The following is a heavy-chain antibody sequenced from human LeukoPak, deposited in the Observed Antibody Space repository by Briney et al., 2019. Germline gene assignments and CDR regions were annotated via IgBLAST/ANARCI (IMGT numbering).Heavy chain of an antibody. CDR2: INPNSGGT. V-gene: IGHV1-2*02. CDR1: GYTFTGYY. Sequence: ASVKVSCKASGYTFTGYYMHWVRQAPGQGLEWMGWINPNSGGTNYAQKFQGRVTMTRDTSISTAYMELSRLRSDDTAVYYCARGGSSSSVWYYYYYMDVWGKGTTVTVSS. J-gene: IGHJ6*03. CDR3: ARGGSSSSVWYYYYYMDV. D-gene: IGHD6-6*01.